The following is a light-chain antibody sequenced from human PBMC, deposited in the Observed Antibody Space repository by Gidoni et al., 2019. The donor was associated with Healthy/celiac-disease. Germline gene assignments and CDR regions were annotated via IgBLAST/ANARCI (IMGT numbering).Light chain of an antibody. J-gene: IGKJ3*01. CDR3: QQYYSTPPT. V-gene: IGKV4-1*01. Sequence: DIVITQSPYSLAVSLGERATINCKSSQSVLYSSNNKNYLAWYQQKPGQPPKLLIYWASTRESGVPDRFSGSGSGTDFTLTISSLQAEDVAVYYCQQYYSTPPTFGPGTKVDIK. CDR1: QSVLYSSNNKNY. CDR2: WAS.